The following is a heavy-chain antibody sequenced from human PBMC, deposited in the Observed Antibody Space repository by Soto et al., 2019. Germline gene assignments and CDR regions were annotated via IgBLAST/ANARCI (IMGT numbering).Heavy chain of an antibody. D-gene: IGHD2-21*02. J-gene: IGHJ3*02. V-gene: IGHV2-5*01. CDR1: GFSLSTSGVG. CDR3: AHRALGTVSDAFDI. Sequence: SGPTLVNPTQTLTLTCTFSGFSLSTSGVGVGWIRQPPGKALEWLALIFWNDDKSYSPSLKSRLTITKDTSKNQVVLTMTNMDPVDTATYSCAHRALGTVSDAFDIWGQGTMVTVSS. CDR2: IFWNDDK.